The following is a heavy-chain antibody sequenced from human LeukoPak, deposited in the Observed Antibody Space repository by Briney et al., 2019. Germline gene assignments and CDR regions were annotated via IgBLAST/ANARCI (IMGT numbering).Heavy chain of an antibody. D-gene: IGHD6-25*01. Sequence: GGSLRLSCAASGFTFSTFWMSWVRQAPGKGLDWVANINQNGGVKHYADSVKGRFTISRDNAKNSLYLQMTSLRADDTAVYYCATSDDAAGTSWGQGTLVTVSS. J-gene: IGHJ5*02. V-gene: IGHV3-7*01. CDR3: ATSDDAAGTS. CDR2: INQNGGVK. CDR1: GFTFSTFW.